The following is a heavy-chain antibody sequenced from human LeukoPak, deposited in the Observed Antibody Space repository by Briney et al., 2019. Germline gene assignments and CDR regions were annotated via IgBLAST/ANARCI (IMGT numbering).Heavy chain of an antibody. Sequence: GESLKISCKGSGYSFTSNWIGWVRQMPGKGLEWMGIIYPGDSDTRYSPSFQGQVTVSADKSISTAYLQWSSLKASDTAMYYCARQYCSSTSCYLHAFHIWGQGTMVTVSS. CDR1: GYSFTSNW. V-gene: IGHV5-51*01. J-gene: IGHJ3*02. CDR3: ARQYCSSTSCYLHAFHI. D-gene: IGHD2-2*01. CDR2: IYPGDSDT.